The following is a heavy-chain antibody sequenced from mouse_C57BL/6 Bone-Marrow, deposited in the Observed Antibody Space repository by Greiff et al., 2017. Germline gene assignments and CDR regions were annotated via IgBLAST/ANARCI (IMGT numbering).Heavy chain of an antibody. CDR3: ARNYYGSSPFDY. CDR2: IYPRSGNT. D-gene: IGHD1-1*01. J-gene: IGHJ2*01. Sequence: QVTLKVSGAELARPGASVKLSCKASGYTFTSYGISWVKQRTGQGLEWIGEIYPRSGNTYYNEKFKGKATLTADKSSSTAYMELRSLTSEDSAVYFCARNYYGSSPFDYWGQGTTLTVSS. CDR1: GYTFTSYG. V-gene: IGHV1-81*01.